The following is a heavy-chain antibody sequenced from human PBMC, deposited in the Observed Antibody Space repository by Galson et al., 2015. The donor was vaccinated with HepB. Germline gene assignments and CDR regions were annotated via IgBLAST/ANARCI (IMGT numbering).Heavy chain of an antibody. CDR1: GFAFSRYG. D-gene: IGHD6-13*01. CDR2: IKEDGSVK. Sequence: SLRLSCAASGFAFSRYGMSWIRQAPGKGLECVANIKEDGSVKYYVDSVRGRFTISRDNAKNSLCLQVNSLTADDTAVYYCARGRVSLDFWGQGTLVTVSS. CDR3: ARGRVSLDF. J-gene: IGHJ4*02. V-gene: IGHV3-7*04.